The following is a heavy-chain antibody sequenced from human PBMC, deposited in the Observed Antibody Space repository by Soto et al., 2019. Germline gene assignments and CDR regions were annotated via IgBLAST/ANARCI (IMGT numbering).Heavy chain of an antibody. J-gene: IGHJ4*02. CDR2: IWYDGSNK. D-gene: IGHD6-13*01. Sequence: GESLKISCAASGFTFSSYGMHWVRQAPGKGLEWVAVIWYDGSNKYYADSVKGRFTISRDNSKNTLYLQMNSLRAEDTAVYYCAREGGLAAAGTAPDYWGQGTLVTVSS. V-gene: IGHV3-33*01. CDR1: GFTFSSYG. CDR3: AREGGLAAAGTAPDY.